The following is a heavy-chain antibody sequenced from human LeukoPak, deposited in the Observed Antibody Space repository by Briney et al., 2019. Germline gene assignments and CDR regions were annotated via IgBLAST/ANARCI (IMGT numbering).Heavy chain of an antibody. V-gene: IGHV3-21*01. CDR3: ARDTLERRRAGLGD. CDR1: GFTFSSYS. D-gene: IGHD1-1*01. CDR2: ISSSSSYI. Sequence: GTSLRLSCAASGFTFSSYSMNWVRQAPGKGLEWVPSISSSSSYIYYADSVKGRFTISRDNAKNSLYLQMNSLRAEDTAVYYCARDTLERRRAGLGDWGQGTLVTVSS. J-gene: IGHJ4*02.